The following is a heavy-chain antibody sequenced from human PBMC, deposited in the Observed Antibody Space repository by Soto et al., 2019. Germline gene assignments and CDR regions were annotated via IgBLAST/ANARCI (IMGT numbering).Heavy chain of an antibody. D-gene: IGHD2-2*01. V-gene: IGHV4-31*03. Sequence: PSETLSLTCTVSGGSISSGGYYWSWIRQHPGKGLEWIGYIYYSGSTYYNPSLKSRVTISVDTSKNQFSLKLSSVTAADTAVYYCARASGIYCSSTSCRPPAWFDPWGQGTLVTVSS. J-gene: IGHJ5*02. CDR1: GGSISSGGYY. CDR3: ARASGIYCSSTSCRPPAWFDP. CDR2: IYYSGST.